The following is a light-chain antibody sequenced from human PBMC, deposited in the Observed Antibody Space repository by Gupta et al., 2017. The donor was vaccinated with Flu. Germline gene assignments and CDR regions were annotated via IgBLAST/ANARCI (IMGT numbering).Light chain of an antibody. V-gene: IGKV2-28*01. CDR2: LGS. CDR1: QSLLHSNGYNY. J-gene: IGKJ2*03. Sequence: EIVMTQSPLSLPVTPGEPASISCRSSQSLLHSNGYNYLDWYLQKPGQSPQLLIYLGSNRASGVPDRFSGSGSGTDFTLKISRVEVEDVGVYYCMQGLRPPYSFGQGTKLDI. CDR3: MQGLRPPYS.